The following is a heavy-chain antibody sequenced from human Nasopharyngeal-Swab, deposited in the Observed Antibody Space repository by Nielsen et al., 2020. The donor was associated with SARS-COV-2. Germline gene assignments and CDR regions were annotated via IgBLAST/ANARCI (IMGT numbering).Heavy chain of an antibody. V-gene: IGHV3-7*01. CDR3: ARKPPQQLVGGEFDC. D-gene: IGHD6-13*01. J-gene: IGHJ4*02. CDR2: IKQDGSEK. CDR1: GFTFSSYW. Sequence: GSLRLSCAASGFTFSSYWMSWVRQAPGKGLEWVANIKQDGSEKYYVDSVKGRFTISRDNAKNSLYLQMNSLRAEDTAAYYCARKPPQQLVGGEFDCWGQGTLVTVSS.